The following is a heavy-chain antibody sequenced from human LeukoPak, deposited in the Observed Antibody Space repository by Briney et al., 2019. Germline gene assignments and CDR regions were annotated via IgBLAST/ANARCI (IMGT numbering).Heavy chain of an antibody. CDR2: IRSGVHTT. V-gene: IGHV3-23*01. J-gene: IGHJ4*02. Sequence: PGGSLRLSCAASGFTFDSYGVSWVRQAPGKGLEWVSGIRSGVHTTHYADSVQGRFIISRDNSKNTVSLQLNSLRPEDAALYYCVKHFCTGLDCSLFDSSGQGTLVTVSS. CDR3: VKHFCTGLDCSLFDS. CDR1: GFTFDSYG. D-gene: IGHD3/OR15-3a*01.